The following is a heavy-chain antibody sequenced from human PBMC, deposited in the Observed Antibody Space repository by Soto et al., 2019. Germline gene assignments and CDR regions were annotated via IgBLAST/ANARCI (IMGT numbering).Heavy chain of an antibody. CDR1: GGSVSSGSYY. V-gene: IGHV4-61*01. CDR3: ARVLPPPAHYDGSGYYGWFDP. Sequence: PSETLSLTCTVSGGSVSSGSYYWSWIRQPPGKGLDWIGYIYYSGSSNYNPSLKSRVTISVDTSKNQFSLKLSSVTTADTAVYYCARVLPPPAHYDGSGYYGWFDPWGQGTLVTVSS. CDR2: IYYSGSS. J-gene: IGHJ5*02. D-gene: IGHD3-22*01.